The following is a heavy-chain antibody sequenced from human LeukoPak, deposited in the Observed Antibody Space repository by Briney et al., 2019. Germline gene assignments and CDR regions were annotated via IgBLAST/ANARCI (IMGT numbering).Heavy chain of an antibody. CDR1: GYTFTSYG. D-gene: IGHD6-19*01. CDR3: AREPYSSDWYSGLWVDY. J-gene: IGHJ4*02. CDR2: ISAYNGNT. V-gene: IGHV1-18*01. Sequence: ASVKVSCKASGYTFTSYGISWVRQAPGQGLEWMGWISAYNGNTNYAQKLQGRVTMTTDTSTSTAYMELRSLRSDDTAVYYCAREPYSSDWYSGLWVDYWGQGTLVTVSS.